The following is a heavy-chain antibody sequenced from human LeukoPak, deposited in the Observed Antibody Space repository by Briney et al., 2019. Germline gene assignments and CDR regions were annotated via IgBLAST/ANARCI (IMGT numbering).Heavy chain of an antibody. CDR2: INPNSGGT. J-gene: IGHJ4*02. D-gene: IGHD5-18*01. CDR1: GYTFSGHY. Sequence: ASVKVSCKASGYTFSGHYLHWVRQAPGQGLEWMGRINPNSGGTKYAQKFQNRVTMTSDTSVSTAYMELNGLRSDDTAIYYCTRSWIQLWTPDFDHWGQGTLITVSS. CDR3: TRSWIQLWTPDFDH. V-gene: IGHV1-2*06.